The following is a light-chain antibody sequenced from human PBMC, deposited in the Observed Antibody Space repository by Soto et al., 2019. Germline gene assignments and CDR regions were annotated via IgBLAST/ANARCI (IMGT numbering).Light chain of an antibody. CDR1: QSVSSSY. CDR2: GAS. J-gene: IGKJ4*01. V-gene: IGKV3-20*01. CDR3: QQYGSSPLP. Sequence: SQSAGTVSLSELERATLSFSSSQSVSSSYLAWYQQKPGQAPRLLIYGASTRATGIPDRFSGSGSGTDFTLTISRLEPEDFAVYYCQQYGSSPLPFGGGSNVDI.